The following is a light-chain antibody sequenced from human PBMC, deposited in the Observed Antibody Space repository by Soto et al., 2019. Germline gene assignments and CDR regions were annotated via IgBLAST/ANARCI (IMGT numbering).Light chain of an antibody. CDR3: QQSYSLPDT. V-gene: IGKV1-39*01. Sequence: DIRMTQSPSSLSASVGDRVTITCRASQSISSYLNWYQQKPGKAPHLLIYGASNLQSGVPLRFSGSGSGTDFTLTISSLQYEDSATYYCQQSYSLPDTFGQGTKLESK. CDR1: QSISSY. J-gene: IGKJ2*01. CDR2: GAS.